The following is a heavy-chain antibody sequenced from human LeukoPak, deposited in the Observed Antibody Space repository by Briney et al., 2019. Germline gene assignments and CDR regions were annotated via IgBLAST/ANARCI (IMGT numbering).Heavy chain of an antibody. CDR3: ARDHPNHDSSADQS. J-gene: IGHJ4*02. V-gene: IGHV1-18*01. CDR1: GYTFTSYG. Sequence: ASVKVSCKASGYTFTSYGISWVRQAPGQGLEWMGWISAYNGNTNYAQKFQGRVTITADESTSTAYMELSSLRSEDTAVYYCARDHPNHDSSADQSWGQGTLVTVSS. CDR2: ISAYNGNT. D-gene: IGHD3-22*01.